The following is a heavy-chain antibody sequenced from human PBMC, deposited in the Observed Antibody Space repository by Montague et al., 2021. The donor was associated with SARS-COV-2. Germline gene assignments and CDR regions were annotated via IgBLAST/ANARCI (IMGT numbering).Heavy chain of an antibody. CDR2: IDWDDAK. CDR1: GFSLSTSGMC. D-gene: IGHD6-13*01. Sequence: PALVTPTQTLTLTCTFSGFSLSTSGMCVSWIRQPPGKALEWLARIDWDDAKYYSTSLKTRLTISKDTSKNQVVLTMTNMDPVDTATYYCAREIAAAPDYWGQGTLVTVSS. J-gene: IGHJ4*02. V-gene: IGHV2-70*11. CDR3: AREIAAAPDY.